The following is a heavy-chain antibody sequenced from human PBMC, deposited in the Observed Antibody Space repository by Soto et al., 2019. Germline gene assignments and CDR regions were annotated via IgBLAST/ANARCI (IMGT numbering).Heavy chain of an antibody. CDR1: GFTFSSYG. CDR3: ARGFQLVPIDY. J-gene: IGHJ4*02. CDR2: IWYDGSNK. D-gene: IGHD6-13*01. Sequence: QVQLVESGGGVVQPGRSLRLSCAASGFTFSSYGMHWVRQAPGKGLEWVAVIWYDGSNKYYADSVKGRFTISRDNSKNTMYLQMNSLRAEDTAVYYCARGFQLVPIDYWGQGTLVTVSS. V-gene: IGHV3-33*01.